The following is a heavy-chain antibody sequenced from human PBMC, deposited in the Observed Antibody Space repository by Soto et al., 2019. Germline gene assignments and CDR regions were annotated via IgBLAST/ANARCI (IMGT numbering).Heavy chain of an antibody. V-gene: IGHV3-7*04. CDR1: GFTFSSYW. J-gene: IGHJ6*02. Sequence: EVQLVESGGGLVQPGGSLRLSCAASGFTFSSYWMSWVSQAPGKGREWVANIKQDGSEKYYVDSVKGRFTISIDNAKNSLYLQMNSLRAEATALYYCARFYYDSSGYLPAPDSYYYGMDVWGQGTTVTVSS. CDR2: IKQDGSEK. D-gene: IGHD3-22*01. CDR3: ARFYYDSSGYLPAPDSYYYGMDV.